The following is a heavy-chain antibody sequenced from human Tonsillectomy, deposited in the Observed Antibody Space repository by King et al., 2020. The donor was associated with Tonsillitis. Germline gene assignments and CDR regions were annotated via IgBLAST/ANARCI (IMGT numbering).Heavy chain of an antibody. Sequence: VQLVESGPGLVKPSETLSLTCTVSGGSISSYYWSWIRQPPGKGLEWIGYIYYSGSTNYNPSLKSRVTISVDTSKNQFSLKLSSVTAADTAVYYCARGVYDSSGYLDYWGQGTLVTVSS. V-gene: IGHV4-59*01. CDR1: GGSISSYY. CDR3: ARGVYDSSGYLDY. CDR2: IYYSGST. J-gene: IGHJ4*02. D-gene: IGHD3-22*01.